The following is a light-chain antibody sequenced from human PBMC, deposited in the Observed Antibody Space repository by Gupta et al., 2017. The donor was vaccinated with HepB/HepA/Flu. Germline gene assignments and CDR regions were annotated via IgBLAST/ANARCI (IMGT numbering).Light chain of an antibody. Sequence: QSVLTQPPSASGTPGQRVTISCSGSSSNIGSNYVSWYQQLPGTAPKLLIYRNNQRPSGVPDRFSGSKSDTSASLAISGLRSEDEADYYCAAWDDSLSGPVFGGGTKLTVL. CDR2: RNN. CDR3: AAWDDSLSGPV. J-gene: IGLJ3*02. V-gene: IGLV1-47*01. CDR1: SSNIGSNY.